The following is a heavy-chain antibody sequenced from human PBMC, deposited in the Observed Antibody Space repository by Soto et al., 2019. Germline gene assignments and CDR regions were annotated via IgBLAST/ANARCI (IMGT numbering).Heavy chain of an antibody. CDR2: ISGSGGST. CDR3: AKEKGAYYYDSSGYYYVAAYYFDY. CDR1: GFTFSSYA. Sequence: PGGSLRLSCAASGFTFSSYAMSWVRQAPGKGLEWVSAISGSGGSTYYADSVKGRFTISRDNSKNTLYLQMNSLRAEDTAVYYCAKEKGAYYYDSSGYYYVAAYYFDYWGQGTLVTVSS. D-gene: IGHD3-22*01. V-gene: IGHV3-23*01. J-gene: IGHJ4*02.